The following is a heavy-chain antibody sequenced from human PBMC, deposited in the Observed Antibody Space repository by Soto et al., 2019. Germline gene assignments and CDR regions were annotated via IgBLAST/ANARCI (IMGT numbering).Heavy chain of an antibody. D-gene: IGHD3-22*01. CDR2: IYHSGST. CDR3: AGAYYYDSSGRSGPGAFDI. Sequence: ASETLSLTCAVSGGSISSGGYSWSWIRQPPGKGLEWIGYIYHSGSTYYNPSLKSRVTISVDRSKNQFSLKLSSVTAADTAVYYCAGAYYYDSSGRSGPGAFDIWGQGTMVT. V-gene: IGHV4-30-2*01. J-gene: IGHJ3*02. CDR1: GGSISSGGYS.